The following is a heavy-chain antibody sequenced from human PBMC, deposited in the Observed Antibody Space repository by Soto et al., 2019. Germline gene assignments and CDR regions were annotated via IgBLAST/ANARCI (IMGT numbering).Heavy chain of an antibody. Sequence: QVQLQESGPGLVKPSETLSLTCTVSGGSISSYYWSWIRQPPGKGLEWIGYIYYSGSTNYNPSLKSRVTISVDTSKNQFSLKLSSVTAADTAVYYCARPDRAYYAFDIWGQGTMVTVSS. J-gene: IGHJ3*02. D-gene: IGHD1-26*01. V-gene: IGHV4-59*01. CDR3: ARPDRAYYAFDI. CDR2: IYYSGST. CDR1: GGSISSYY.